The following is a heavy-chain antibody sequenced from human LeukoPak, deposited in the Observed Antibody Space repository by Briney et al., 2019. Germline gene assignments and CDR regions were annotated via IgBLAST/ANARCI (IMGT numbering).Heavy chain of an antibody. Sequence: PGGPLRLSCAASGFTVSNNYMSWVRQAPGKGLEWIAVIYSGGSTFHADSVKGRFIISRDNSKNTLYLQMNSLRVEDTAVYYCATGTHPGNWGQGTLVTVSS. CDR1: GFTVSNNY. D-gene: IGHD1-14*01. V-gene: IGHV3-66*01. CDR2: IYSGGST. J-gene: IGHJ4*02. CDR3: ATGTHPGN.